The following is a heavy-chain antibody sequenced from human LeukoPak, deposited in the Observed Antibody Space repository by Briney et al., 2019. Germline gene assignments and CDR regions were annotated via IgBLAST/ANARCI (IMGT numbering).Heavy chain of an antibody. J-gene: IGHJ3*02. D-gene: IGHD6-6*01. V-gene: IGHV4-59*01. CDR2: IYYSGST. CDR1: GGSINSTNW. CDR3: ARASPSIAARGRGEAFDI. Sequence: TPSETLSLTCAVSGGSINSTNWWSWIRQPPGKGLEWIGYIYYSGSTNYNPSLKSRVTISVDTSKNQFSLKLSSVTAADTAVYYCARASPSIAARGRGEAFDIWGQGTMVTVSS.